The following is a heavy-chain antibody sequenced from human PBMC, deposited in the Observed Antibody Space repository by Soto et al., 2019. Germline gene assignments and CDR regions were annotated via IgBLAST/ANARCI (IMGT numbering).Heavy chain of an antibody. CDR2: IHYNGNT. V-gene: IGHV4-59*08. CDR1: GASITTYY. D-gene: IGHD3-10*01. Sequence: PSETLSLTCTVSGASITTYYWSWVRQPPGKGLEWIGYIHYNGNTYYNPSLKSRVTISFDTSNNQFFLRLKSVTAADTAVYYCARFTGSYNDRYFDSWGQGILVTVSS. J-gene: IGHJ4*02. CDR3: ARFTGSYNDRYFDS.